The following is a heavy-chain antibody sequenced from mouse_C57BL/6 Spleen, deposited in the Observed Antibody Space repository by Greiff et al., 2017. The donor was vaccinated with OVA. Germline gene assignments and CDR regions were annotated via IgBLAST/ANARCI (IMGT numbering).Heavy chain of an antibody. CDR1: GYTFTSYG. CDR2: IYPRSGNT. Sequence: QVQLQQSGAELARPGASVKLPCKASGYTFTSYGISWVKQRTGQGLEWIGEIYPRSGNTYYNEKFKGKATLTADKSSSTAYMELRSLTSEDSAVYFCARGGWITTVVAEGFDYWGQGTTLTVSS. V-gene: IGHV1-81*01. CDR3: ARGGWITTVVAEGFDY. D-gene: IGHD1-1*01. J-gene: IGHJ2*01.